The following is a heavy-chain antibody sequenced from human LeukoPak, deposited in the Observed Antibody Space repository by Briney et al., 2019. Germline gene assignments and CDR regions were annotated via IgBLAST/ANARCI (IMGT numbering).Heavy chain of an antibody. CDR1: GFTFSSYS. D-gene: IGHD2-8*02. Sequence: PGGSLRLSCAASGFTFSSYSMNWVRQAPGKGLEWVSFISSSSSYIYYADSMKGRFTISRDNSKSTLSLQLKRLRTGATAIYLFATNRQVLLPFESWGQGTLVTVSS. CDR3: ATNRQVLLPFES. J-gene: IGHJ4*02. CDR2: ISSSSSYI. V-gene: IGHV3-21*04.